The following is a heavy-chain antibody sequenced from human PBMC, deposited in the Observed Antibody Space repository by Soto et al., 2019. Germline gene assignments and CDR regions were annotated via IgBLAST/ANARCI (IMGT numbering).Heavy chain of an antibody. D-gene: IGHD3-3*01. Sequence: SETLSLTCTVSGCSISSYYWSWIRQPPGKGLEWIGYIYYSGSTNYNPSLKSRVTISVDTSKNQFSLKLSSVTAADTAVYYCARGSPDFWSGYGYYYYGKDVWGQGTTVTVSS. CDR2: IYYSGST. V-gene: IGHV4-59*01. J-gene: IGHJ6*02. CDR3: ARGSPDFWSGYGYYYYGKDV. CDR1: GCSISSYY.